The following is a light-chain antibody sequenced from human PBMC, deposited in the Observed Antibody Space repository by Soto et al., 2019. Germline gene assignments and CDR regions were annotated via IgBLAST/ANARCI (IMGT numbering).Light chain of an antibody. J-gene: IGKJ4*01. CDR1: QDIGNF. V-gene: IGKV1-9*01. Sequence: DIQLTQSPSFVSASVGDRVTITCRASQDIGNFLAWYQQNPGKAPKLLIYSASTLQSGVPSRFSGSGSAAEFSLTISSLQPEDFAAYFCQQLNNYPLTFGGGTKVEI. CDR2: SAS. CDR3: QQLNNYPLT.